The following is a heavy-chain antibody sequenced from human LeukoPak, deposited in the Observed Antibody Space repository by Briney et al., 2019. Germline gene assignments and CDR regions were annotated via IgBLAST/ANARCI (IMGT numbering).Heavy chain of an antibody. V-gene: IGHV3-48*02. Sequence: GGSLRLSCAASGFTFSSYRMNWVRQAPGKGLEWVSYISSSSSTIYYADSVKGRFTISRDNAKNSLFLQMNSLRDEDTAVYYCARAGLTTYPPNFDYWGQGTLATVSS. J-gene: IGHJ4*02. CDR1: GFTFSSYR. CDR3: ARAGLTTYPPNFDY. D-gene: IGHD1-1*01. CDR2: ISSSSSTI.